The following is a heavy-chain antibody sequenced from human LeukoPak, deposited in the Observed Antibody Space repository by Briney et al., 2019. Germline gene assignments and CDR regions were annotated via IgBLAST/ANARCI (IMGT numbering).Heavy chain of an antibody. CDR2: ISSISSYI. J-gene: IGHJ3*02. CDR3: ARDPSGSYYPRVSGALDI. CDR1: GFTFSSYS. Sequence: GGSLRLSCAASGFTFSSYSMNWVRQAPGKGLEWVSSISSISSYIYYADSVKGRFTVSRDNAKNSLYLQMDSLRAEDTAVYYCARDPSGSYYPRVSGALDIWGQGTMVTVSS. D-gene: IGHD1-26*01. V-gene: IGHV3-21*01.